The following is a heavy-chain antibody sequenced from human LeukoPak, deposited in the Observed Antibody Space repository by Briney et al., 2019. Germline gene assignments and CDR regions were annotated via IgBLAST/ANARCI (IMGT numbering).Heavy chain of an antibody. CDR3: ARANVGDDGSGYHYDY. J-gene: IGHJ4*02. CDR1: GGSISGYY. V-gene: IGHV4-4*07. D-gene: IGHD3-22*01. CDR2: IFASGST. Sequence: PSETLSLTCTVSGGSISGYYWSWIRQPAGKGLDWIGRIFASGSTNYNPSLRSRVTMSVDTSKNQFSLKLSSVTAADTAVYYCARANVGDDGSGYHYDYWGQGTLVTVSS.